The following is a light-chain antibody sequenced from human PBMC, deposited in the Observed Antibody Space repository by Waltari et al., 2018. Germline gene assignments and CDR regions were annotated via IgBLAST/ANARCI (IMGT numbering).Light chain of an antibody. CDR3: QQYDDLPLT. V-gene: IGKV1D-16*01. CDR2: AAS. Sequence: IKMTQSTSPLSASVGDKVTITCHASQDISSLLAWYQQKPGKAPKPLIYAASSLQSGVPSRFSGSGSGTDYTLTISSLQPEDFATYYCQQYDDLPLTFGRGTKVEIK. J-gene: IGKJ4*01. CDR1: QDISSL.